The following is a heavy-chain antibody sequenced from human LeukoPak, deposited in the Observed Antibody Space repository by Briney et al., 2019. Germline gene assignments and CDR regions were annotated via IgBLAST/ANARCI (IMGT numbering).Heavy chain of an antibody. D-gene: IGHD5-12*01. CDR3: ARGAARNIVATMNPEFYYFDY. J-gene: IGHJ4*02. Sequence: ASVKVSCKASGYTFTSYYMHWVRQVPGQGLEWMGIINPSGGSTSYAQKFQGRVTMTRDMSTSTVYMELSSLRSEDTAVYYCARGAARNIVATMNPEFYYFDYWGQGTLVTVSS. V-gene: IGHV1-46*01. CDR2: INPSGGST. CDR1: GYTFTSYY.